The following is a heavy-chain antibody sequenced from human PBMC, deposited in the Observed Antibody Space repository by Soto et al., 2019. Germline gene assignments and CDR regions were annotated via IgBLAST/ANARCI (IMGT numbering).Heavy chain of an antibody. J-gene: IGHJ4*02. CDR3: AKNYYFDS. V-gene: IGHV3-23*01. CDR2: INTDGST. Sequence: DVQLLESGGGLIQPGGSLRLSCATSGFIFSSYAMSWARQAPGKGLEWVSSINTDGSTYYTDSVKGRFTISRDNSRNTLYLQMHNLRAEDTAIYYCAKNYYFDSWGQGTLVTVSS. CDR1: GFIFSSYA.